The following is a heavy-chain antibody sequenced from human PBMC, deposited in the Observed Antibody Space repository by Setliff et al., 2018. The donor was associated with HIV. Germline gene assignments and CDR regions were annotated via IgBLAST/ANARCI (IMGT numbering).Heavy chain of an antibody. J-gene: IGHJ6*02. CDR1: GYIFSDYY. V-gene: IGHV1-2*06. CDR3: ARDISSWSLRRGGTKKYSYYGMDV. Sequence: GASVKVSCKASGYIFSDYYIHWVRQTPGQGLEWMGRINPNSGATDYAQEFQGRVSMTRNTSISTVYMELSSLGSEDTAVYYCARDISSWSLRRGGTKKYSYYGMDVWGQGTTVTVSS. D-gene: IGHD6-13*01. CDR2: INPNSGAT.